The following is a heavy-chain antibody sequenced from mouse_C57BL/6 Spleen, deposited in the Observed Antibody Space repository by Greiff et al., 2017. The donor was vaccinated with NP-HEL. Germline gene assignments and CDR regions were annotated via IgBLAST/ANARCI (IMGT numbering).Heavy chain of an antibody. Sequence: QVQLQQPGAELVRPGSSVKLSCKASGYTFTSYWMDWVKQRPGQGLEWIGNIYPSDSETHYNQKFKDKATLTVDKSSSTAYMQLSSLTAEDSAVYYCAREGSNYDAMDDWGQGTLVTVSA. V-gene: IGHV1-61*01. D-gene: IGHD2-5*01. CDR2: IYPSDSET. CDR1: GYTFTSYW. CDR3: AREGSNYDAMDD. J-gene: IGHJ3*01.